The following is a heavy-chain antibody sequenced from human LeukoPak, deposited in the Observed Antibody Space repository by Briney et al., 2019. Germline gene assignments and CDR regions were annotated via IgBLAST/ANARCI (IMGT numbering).Heavy chain of an antibody. J-gene: IGHJ5*02. CDR2: IYYSGST. Sequence: SETLSLTCTVSGGSISSYYWSWIRQPPGKGLEWIGYIYYSGSTNYNPSLKSRVTISVDTSKNQFSLKLSSVTAADTAVYYCARAAASGYSSSWYPRWFGPWGQGTLVTVSS. CDR1: GGSISSYY. V-gene: IGHV4-59*01. CDR3: ARAAASGYSSSWYPRWFGP. D-gene: IGHD6-13*01.